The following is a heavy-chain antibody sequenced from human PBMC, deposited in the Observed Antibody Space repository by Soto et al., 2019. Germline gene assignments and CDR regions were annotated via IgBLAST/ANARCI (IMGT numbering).Heavy chain of an antibody. CDR3: ARDRETTMVRGVIITTHGMDV. V-gene: IGHV3-30-3*01. CDR2: ISYDGSNK. D-gene: IGHD3-10*01. Sequence: GGSLRLSCAASGFTFSSYAMHWVRQAPGKGLEWVAVISYDGSNKYYADSVKGRFTISRDNSKNTLYLQMNSLRAEDTAVYYCARDRETTMVRGVIITTHGMDVWAKGPRSPSP. CDR1: GFTFSSYA. J-gene: IGHJ6*02.